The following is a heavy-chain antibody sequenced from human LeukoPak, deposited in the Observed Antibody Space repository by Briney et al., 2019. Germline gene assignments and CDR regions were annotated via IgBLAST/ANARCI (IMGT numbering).Heavy chain of an antibody. V-gene: IGHV1-2*02. CDR3: ARDGRDDYGDYLDYYYYYMDV. J-gene: IGHJ6*03. Sequence: GASVKVSCKVSGYTLTELSMHWVRQAPGQGLEWMGWINPNSGGTNYAQKFQGRVTMTRDTSISTAYMELSRLRSDDTAVYYCARDGRDDYGDYLDYYYYYMDVWGKGTTVTISS. CDR2: INPNSGGT. CDR1: GYTLTELS. D-gene: IGHD4-17*01.